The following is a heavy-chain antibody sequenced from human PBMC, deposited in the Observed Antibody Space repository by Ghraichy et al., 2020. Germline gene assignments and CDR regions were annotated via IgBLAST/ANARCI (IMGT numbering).Heavy chain of an antibody. D-gene: IGHD6-6*01. CDR3: ARDVRESIEARPSPYYFDY. CDR2: ISSSSSYI. CDR1: GFTFSSYS. J-gene: IGHJ4*02. Sequence: GGSLRLSCAASGFTFSSYSMNWVRQAPGKGLEWVSSISSSSSYIYYADSVKGRFTISRDNAKNSLYLQMNSLRAEDTAVYYCARDVRESIEARPSPYYFDYWGQGTLVTVSS. V-gene: IGHV3-21*01.